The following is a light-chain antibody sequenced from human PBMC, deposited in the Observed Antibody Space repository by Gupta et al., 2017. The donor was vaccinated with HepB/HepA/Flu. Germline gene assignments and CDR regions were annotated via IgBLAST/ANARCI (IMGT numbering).Light chain of an antibody. J-gene: IGLJ3*02. V-gene: IGLV1-47*01. Sequence: QSVLTQPPSASATPGQTVPISCSGSASNIGGNYVYWYQQFPGTAPTLLIERNNQRPSGVPDRFSASKSGTSASLTIDGLRSEDEADYYCAAWDDSLIVWLFGGGTKLTVL. CDR3: AAWDDSLIVWL. CDR1: ASNIGGNY. CDR2: RNN.